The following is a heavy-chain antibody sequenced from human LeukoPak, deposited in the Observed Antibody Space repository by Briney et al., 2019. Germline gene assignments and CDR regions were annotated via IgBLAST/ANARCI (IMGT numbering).Heavy chain of an antibody. V-gene: IGHV3-20*04. J-gene: IGHJ4*02. CDR3: ARDKGTSYLSSFDY. D-gene: IGHD6-6*01. CDR1: GFTFDDYG. CDR2: IIRSGGST. Sequence: GPGGSLRLSCTASGFTFDDYGMTWVRQPPGKGLEWVSGIIRSGGSTGYADSVNGRFTISRDNAKNSLYLQMNSLRAEDTALYYCARDKGTSYLSSFDYWGQGTLVTVSS.